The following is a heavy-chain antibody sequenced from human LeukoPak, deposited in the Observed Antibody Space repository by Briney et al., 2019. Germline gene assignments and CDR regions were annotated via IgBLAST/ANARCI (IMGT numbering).Heavy chain of an antibody. Sequence: GGSLRLSCAASGFTFSSYWMSWVRQAPGKGLEWVANIKQDGSEKYYVDSVKGRFTISRDNAKNSLYLQMNSLRAEDTAVHYCARGPQLKTGSYYVANWGQGTLVTVSS. V-gene: IGHV3-7*01. CDR3: ARGPQLKTGSYYVAN. CDR1: GFTFSSYW. D-gene: IGHD3-10*01. CDR2: IKQDGSEK. J-gene: IGHJ4*02.